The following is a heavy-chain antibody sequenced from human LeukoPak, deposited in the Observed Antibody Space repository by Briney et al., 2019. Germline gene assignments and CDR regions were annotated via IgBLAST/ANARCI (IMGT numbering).Heavy chain of an antibody. V-gene: IGHV3-48*03. J-gene: IGHJ4*02. D-gene: IGHD3-9*01. CDR2: ISSSGSTI. CDR1: GFTFSGYE. Sequence: GGSLRLSCAASGFTFSGYEMNWVRQAPGKGLEWVSYISSSGSTIYYADSVKGRFTTSRDNAKNSLSLQLNSLRVEDTAVYYCARGHYDVLAASYKWTPDYWGQGTLVTVSS. CDR3: ARGHYDVLAASYKWTPDY.